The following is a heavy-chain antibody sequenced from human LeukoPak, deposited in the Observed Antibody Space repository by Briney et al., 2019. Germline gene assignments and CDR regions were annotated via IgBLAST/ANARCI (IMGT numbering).Heavy chain of an antibody. CDR1: GFTFSNYA. D-gene: IGHD3-22*01. J-gene: IGHJ4*02. V-gene: IGHV3-23*01. Sequence: GGSLRLSCAASGFTFSNYAMYWVRQVPGKGLEGVLGIIGTGSYTYSADFVKGRFTISRDNSMNTLWLQMNSLRVEDTAVYFCVEGGAPSYYDGSGDAYFDYWGQGTLVTVSS. CDR2: IIGTGSYT. CDR3: VEGGAPSYYDGSGDAYFDY.